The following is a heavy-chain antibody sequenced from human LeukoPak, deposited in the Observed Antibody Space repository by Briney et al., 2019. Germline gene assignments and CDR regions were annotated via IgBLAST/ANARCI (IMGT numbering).Heavy chain of an antibody. CDR2: IYHSGST. CDR3: ARLPGVQT. D-gene: IGHD3-3*01. V-gene: IGHV4-30-2*01. Sequence: PSETLSLTCAVSGGSISRGGYSWRWIRQPPGKGLEWIGYIYHSGSTYYNPSLKSRVTISVDTSKNQFSLKLSSVTAADTAVYYCARLPGVQTWGQGTLVTVSS. J-gene: IGHJ4*02. CDR1: GGSISRGGYS.